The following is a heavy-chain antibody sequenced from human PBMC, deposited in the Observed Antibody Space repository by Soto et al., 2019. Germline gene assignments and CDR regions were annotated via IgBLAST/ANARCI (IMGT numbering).Heavy chain of an antibody. J-gene: IGHJ4*02. CDR3: ARAISGYVT. Sequence: QVQLVQSGAEMKKPGASVKLSCKTSGINYNTYAIHWVRQAPEQGLEWMGWINAGNGDTRYSQNSKGRATITRDTSASTGYMDLDSLKSEDTGVYPGARAISGYVTWGQGTLATV. CDR2: INAGNGDT. V-gene: IGHV1-3*01. D-gene: IGHD5-12*01. CDR1: GINYNTYA.